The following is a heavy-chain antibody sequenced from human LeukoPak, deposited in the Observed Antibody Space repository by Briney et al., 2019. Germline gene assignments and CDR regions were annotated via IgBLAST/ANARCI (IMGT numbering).Heavy chain of an antibody. J-gene: IGHJ4*02. CDR3: TTDGVGVAGATYDN. Sequence: RSGGSLRLSCAASGFTFINAWMAWVRQAPGKGLEWVGRIKAKAHGGTIEYAAPVKGRFTISRDDSKNTLYLQMNSLKTEDTAVYYCTTDGVGVAGATYDNWGQGTLVGVSS. V-gene: IGHV3-15*01. D-gene: IGHD1-26*01. CDR1: GFTFINAW. CDR2: IKAKAHGGTI.